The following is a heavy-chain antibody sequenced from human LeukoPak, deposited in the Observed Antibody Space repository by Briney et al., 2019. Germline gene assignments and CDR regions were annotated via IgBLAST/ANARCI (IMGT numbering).Heavy chain of an antibody. CDR2: IRSKAYGGTI. J-gene: IGHJ6*02. Sequence: PGRSLSLSCTTSGFTFGDYAMSWVRQAPGKGLEWVGFIRSKAYGGTIEYAASVKGRFTISRDDSKSIAYLQMDSLKIEDTALYYCTRGPIQLWIHNAMDVWGQGTTVTVSS. D-gene: IGHD5-18*01. V-gene: IGHV3-49*04. CDR3: TRGPIQLWIHNAMDV. CDR1: GFTFGDYA.